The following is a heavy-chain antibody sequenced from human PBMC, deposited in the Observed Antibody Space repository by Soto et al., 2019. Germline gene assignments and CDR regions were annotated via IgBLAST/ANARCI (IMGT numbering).Heavy chain of an antibody. CDR2: ISNVNGNT. J-gene: IGHJ6*02. Sequence: QVQLVQSGAEVKQPGASVKVSCKASGYTFTHYGVSWVRQAPGQGLEWLGRISNVNGNTNHAENFQGRGTMTTDSSTSTVYMELRSRRLDDTAAYYCARIKQLTCLDVWGQGTTVTVSS. D-gene: IGHD6-13*01. V-gene: IGHV1-18*01. CDR1: GYTFTHYG. CDR3: ARIKQLTCLDV.